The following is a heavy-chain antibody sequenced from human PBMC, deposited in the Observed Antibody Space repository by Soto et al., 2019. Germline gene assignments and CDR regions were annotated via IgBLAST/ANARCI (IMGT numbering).Heavy chain of an antibody. D-gene: IGHD2-2*01. CDR1: GFSFSSYA. J-gene: IGHJ3*01. CDR2: ISGGGANT. Sequence: GGSLRLSCAASGFSFSSYAMSWVRQPPGRGLEWVSTISGGGANTQYAESVKGRFTISRDNSRNTLHLQMSFLRADDTALYYCAKERYCSATSCYGGFDVWGQGTVVTV. V-gene: IGHV3-23*01. CDR3: AKERYCSATSCYGGFDV.